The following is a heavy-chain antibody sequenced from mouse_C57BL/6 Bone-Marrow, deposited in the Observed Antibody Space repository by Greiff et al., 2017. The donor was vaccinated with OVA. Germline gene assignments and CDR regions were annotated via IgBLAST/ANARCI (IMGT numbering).Heavy chain of an antibody. D-gene: IGHD1-1*01. J-gene: IGHJ3*01. V-gene: IGHV1-81*01. CDR2: IYPRSGNT. Sequence: QVQLQQSGAELARPGASVKLSCKASGYTFTSSGISWVKQRTGQGLEWIGEIYPRSGNTYYNEKFKGKATLTADKSSSTAYMELRSLTSEDSAVYFCARKNYYGSSYPAWFAYWGQGTLVTVSA. CDR1: GYTFTSSG. CDR3: ARKNYYGSSYPAWFAY.